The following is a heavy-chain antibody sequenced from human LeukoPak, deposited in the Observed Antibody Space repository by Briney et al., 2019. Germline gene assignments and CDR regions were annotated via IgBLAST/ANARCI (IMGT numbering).Heavy chain of an antibody. CDR1: GFILSNHW. D-gene: IGHD3-3*01. V-gene: IGHV3-30-3*01. J-gene: IGHJ4*02. CDR2: ISYDGSNK. CDR3: ARARVLRFLEWLFHPLDY. Sequence: PGGSLRLSCAASGFILSNHWMTWVRQAPGKGLEWVAVISYDGSNKYYADSVKGRFTISRDNSKNTLYLQMNSLRAEDTAVYYCARARVLRFLEWLFHPLDYWGQGTLVTVSS.